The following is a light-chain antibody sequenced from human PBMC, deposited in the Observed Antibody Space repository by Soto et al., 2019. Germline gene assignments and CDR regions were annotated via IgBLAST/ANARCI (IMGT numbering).Light chain of an antibody. V-gene: IGKV3-11*01. CDR1: QSFRSL. Sequence: EVELTQSPVNLSLPPGGRPTLSCRASQSFRSLLAWYQQKPGQAPRLLIYDAYNRATGIPTRFSGSGSWTDFTLTISSLEPEDSAVYYCQQRHMWPITFGQGTRLEIK. CDR3: QQRHMWPIT. J-gene: IGKJ5*01. CDR2: DAY.